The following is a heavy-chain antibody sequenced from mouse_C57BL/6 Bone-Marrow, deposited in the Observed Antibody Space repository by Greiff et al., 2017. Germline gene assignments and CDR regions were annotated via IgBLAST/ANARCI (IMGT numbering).Heavy chain of an antibody. CDR3: ARDPYYYGSSYVRYAMDY. J-gene: IGHJ4*01. CDR1: GFTFSSYA. V-gene: IGHV5-4*01. D-gene: IGHD1-1*01. Sequence: EVMLVESGGGLVKPGGSLKLSCAASGFTFSSYAMSWVRQTPEKRLEWVATISDGGSYTYYPDNVKGRFTISRENAKNNLYLQMSHLKSEDTAMYYCARDPYYYGSSYVRYAMDYWGQGTSVTVSS. CDR2: ISDGGSYT.